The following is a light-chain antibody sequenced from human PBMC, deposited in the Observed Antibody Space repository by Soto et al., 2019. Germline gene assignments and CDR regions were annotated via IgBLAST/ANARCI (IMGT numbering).Light chain of an antibody. V-gene: IGKV1-27*01. CDR1: QGISNY. J-gene: IGKJ1*01. CDR3: QKYNSAPPGWT. CDR2: AAS. Sequence: DIQMTQSPSSLSASVGDRVTITCRASQGISNYLAWYQQKPGKVPKLLIYAASTLQSGVPSRFSGSGSGTDFTLTIGSLQPEDVATYYCQKYNSAPPGWTFGQGTKVEIK.